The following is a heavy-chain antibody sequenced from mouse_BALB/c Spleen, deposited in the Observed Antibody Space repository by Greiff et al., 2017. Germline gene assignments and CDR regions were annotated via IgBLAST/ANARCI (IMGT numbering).Heavy chain of an antibody. CDR2: IWSGGST. CDR3: ARGDYYGSKGAMDY. Sequence: QVQLKQSGPGLVQPSQSLSITCTVSGFSLTSYGVHWVRQSPGKGLEWLGVIWSGGSTDYNAAFISRLSISKDNAKSQVFFKMNSLQANDTAIYYCARGDYYGSKGAMDYWGQGTSVTVSS. J-gene: IGHJ4*01. D-gene: IGHD1-1*01. V-gene: IGHV2-2*02. CDR1: GFSLTSYG.